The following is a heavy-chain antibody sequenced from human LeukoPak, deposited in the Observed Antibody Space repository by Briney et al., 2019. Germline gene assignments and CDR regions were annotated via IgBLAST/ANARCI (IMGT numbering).Heavy chain of an antibody. CDR3: ARAYDYGDHNWFDP. D-gene: IGHD4-17*01. V-gene: IGHV1-2*02. CDR2: INPNSGGT. Sequence: ASVKVSCKASGYTFTGYYMHWVRQAPGQGLEWMGWINPNSGGTNYAQKFQGRATMTRDTSISTAYMELSRLRSDDTAVYYCARAYDYGDHNWFDPWGQGTLVTVSS. J-gene: IGHJ5*02. CDR1: GYTFTGYY.